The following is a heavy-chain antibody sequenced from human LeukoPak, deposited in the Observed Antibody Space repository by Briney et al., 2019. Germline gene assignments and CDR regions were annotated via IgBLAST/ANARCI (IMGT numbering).Heavy chain of an antibody. CDR1: GFTFSSYS. Sequence: GGSLRLSCAASGFTFSSYSMNWDRQAPGKGLEWVSYISSSSSTIYYADSVKGRFTISRDNAKNSLYLQMNSLRAEDTAVYYCATIYCSSTSCQGDAFDIWGQGTMVTVSS. CDR3: ATIYCSSTSCQGDAFDI. D-gene: IGHD2-2*01. CDR2: ISSSSSTI. J-gene: IGHJ3*02. V-gene: IGHV3-48*01.